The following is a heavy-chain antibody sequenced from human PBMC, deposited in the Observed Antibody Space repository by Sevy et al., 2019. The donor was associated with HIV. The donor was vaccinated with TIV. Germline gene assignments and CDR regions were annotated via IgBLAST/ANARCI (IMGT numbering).Heavy chain of an antibody. CDR1: GFTFSSYS. V-gene: IGHV3-21*01. CDR2: ISSSSSYI. CDR3: ARVGYCSGGSCYSDFDY. D-gene: IGHD2-15*01. J-gene: IGHJ4*02. Sequence: GGSLRLSCAASGFTFSSYSMNWVRQAPGKGLEWVSSISSSSSYIYYADSVKGRFTISRDNAKNSLYLQMNSWRAEDMAVYYCARVGYCSGGSCYSDFDYWGQGTLVTVSS.